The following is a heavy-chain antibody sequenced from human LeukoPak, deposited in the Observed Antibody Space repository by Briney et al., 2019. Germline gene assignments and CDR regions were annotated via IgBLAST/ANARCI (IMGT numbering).Heavy chain of an antibody. J-gene: IGHJ4*02. D-gene: IGHD1/OR15-1a*01. CDR3: AGGEQLPAVLFDY. CDR2: ISGSGGST. V-gene: IGHV3-23*01. CDR1: GFTFSGYA. Sequence: GGSLRLSCAASGFTFSGYAMSWVRQAPGKGLEWVSAISGSGGSTYYADSVKGRFTISRDNSKNTLYLQMNSLRAEDTAVYYCAGGEQLPAVLFDYWGQGTLVTVSS.